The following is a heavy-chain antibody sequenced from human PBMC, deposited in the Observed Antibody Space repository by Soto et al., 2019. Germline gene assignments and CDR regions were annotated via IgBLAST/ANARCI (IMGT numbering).Heavy chain of an antibody. D-gene: IGHD6-13*01. CDR3: ARCPSGYSSSWYYFDY. V-gene: IGHV4-59*12. CDR1: GGPIAPFY. Sequence: SETLSLTCTVSGGPIAPFYWTWIRQSPGKGLESIGYVYYNGSTNYNPALKSRVTMSVDTSKNQFSLKLSSVTAADTAVYYCARCPSGYSSSWYYFDYWGQGALVTVSS. J-gene: IGHJ4*02. CDR2: VYYNGST.